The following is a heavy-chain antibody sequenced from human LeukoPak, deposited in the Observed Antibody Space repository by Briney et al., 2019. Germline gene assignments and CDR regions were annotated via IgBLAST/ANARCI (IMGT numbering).Heavy chain of an antibody. CDR1: GGSVSSGSYY. D-gene: IGHD6-13*01. Sequence: SETLSLTYTVSGGSVSSGSYYWGWIRQPPGKGLEWIGNIYYSGSTYYNPSLKSRVTISVDTSKNQFSLKLSSVTAADTAVYYCARERQAAAATWGYYYYYYMDVWGKGTTVTVSS. CDR2: IYYSGST. CDR3: ARERQAAAATWGYYYYYYMDV. V-gene: IGHV4-39*07. J-gene: IGHJ6*03.